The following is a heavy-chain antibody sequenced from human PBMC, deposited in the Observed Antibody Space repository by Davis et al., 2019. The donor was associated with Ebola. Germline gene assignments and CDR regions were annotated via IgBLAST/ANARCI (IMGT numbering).Heavy chain of an antibody. CDR2: YYYTGST. CDR3: ASSGEYIFGPAVH. CDR1: GFSFSDYY. V-gene: IGHV4-59*12. Sequence: MPGGSLRLSCAASGFSFSDYYMSWIRQPPGKGLEWIGYYYYTGSTYYNPSLKSRVTISVDTSKNQFSLKLTSVTAADTAVYFCASSGEYIFGPAVHWGQGALVTVSS. D-gene: IGHD5-18*01. J-gene: IGHJ4*02.